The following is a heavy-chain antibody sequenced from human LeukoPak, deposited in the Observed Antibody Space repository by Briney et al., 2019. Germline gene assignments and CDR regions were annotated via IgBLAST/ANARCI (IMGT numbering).Heavy chain of an antibody. CDR2: IHQSGST. D-gene: IGHD1-1*01. V-gene: IGHV4-59*02. J-gene: IGHJ4*02. CDR3: ARWNDGNHHFDC. Sequence: SETLSLTCTVSGDSVSSYYWNWIRQPPGKGPEWIGYIHQSGSTNNNPSLRSQVTMSVDTSRNQFSLDLISVTAADTAVYYCARWNDGNHHFDCWGQGTLVTVSA. CDR1: GDSVSSYY.